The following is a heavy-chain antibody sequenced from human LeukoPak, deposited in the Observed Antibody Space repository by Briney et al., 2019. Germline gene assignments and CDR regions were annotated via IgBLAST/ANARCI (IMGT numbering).Heavy chain of an antibody. CDR1: GYTFTGYY. J-gene: IGHJ4*02. D-gene: IGHD1-1*01. Sequence: ASVKVSCKASGYTFTGYYIHWLRQAPGQGLEWMGFINPNSGGTNYAQKLQGRVTMTTDTSTSTAYMELRSLRSDDTAVYYCASALRTGDNYFDYWGQGTLVTVSS. CDR2: INPNSGGT. CDR3: ASALRTGDNYFDY. V-gene: IGHV1-2*02.